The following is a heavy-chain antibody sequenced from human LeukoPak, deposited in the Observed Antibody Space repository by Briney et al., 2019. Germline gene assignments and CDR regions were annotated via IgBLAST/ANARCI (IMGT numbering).Heavy chain of an antibody. D-gene: IGHD6-13*01. CDR3: ARLKPGYSSSWYNWFDP. V-gene: IGHV4-34*01. Sequence: SETLSLTCAVYGGSFSGYYWSWIRQPPGKGLEWIGEINHSGSTNYNLSLKSRVTISVDTSKNQFSLKLSSVTAADTAVYYCARLKPGYSSSWYNWFDPWGQGTLVTVSS. CDR2: INHSGST. J-gene: IGHJ5*02. CDR1: GGSFSGYY.